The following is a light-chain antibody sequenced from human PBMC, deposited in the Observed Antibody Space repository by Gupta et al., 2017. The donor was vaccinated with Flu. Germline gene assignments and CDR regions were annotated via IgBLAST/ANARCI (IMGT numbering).Light chain of an antibody. V-gene: IGLV2-14*01. J-gene: IGLJ1*01. Sequence: QSALTQPASVSGSPGQSITISCTLTSSGVGAYNYVSWYQQHPAKSPKLMIYEFRDRPAGDSSRFSGSKAGNTASLTISGLKAEDEADYYCISYTSSSTYVFGTGTKVTVL. CDR2: EFR. CDR3: ISYTSSSTYV. CDR1: SSGVGAYNY.